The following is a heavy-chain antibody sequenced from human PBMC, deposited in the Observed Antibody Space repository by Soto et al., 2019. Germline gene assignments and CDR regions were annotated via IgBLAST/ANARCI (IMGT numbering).Heavy chain of an antibody. D-gene: IGHD3-10*01. V-gene: IGHV4-30-2*01. Sequence: SETLSLTCAVSGGSISRGGYSWSWIRQPPGKGLEWIGYIYHSGSTYYNPSLKSRVTISVDRSKNQFSLKLSSVTAADTAVYYCARVPGPWGQGTLVTDSS. CDR1: GGSISRGGYS. J-gene: IGHJ5*02. CDR3: ARVPGP. CDR2: IYHSGST.